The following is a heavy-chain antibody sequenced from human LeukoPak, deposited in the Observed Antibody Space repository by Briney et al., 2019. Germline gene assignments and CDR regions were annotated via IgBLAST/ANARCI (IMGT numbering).Heavy chain of an antibody. CDR1: RFTFSSYA. Sequence: AETLRLSCAVSRFTFSSYAMSWVRQAPGKGLEWVSGISGSDGSTYYADSVKGRFTISRDNYKNTLYLQMNSLRAEDTAVYYCAKAHYDSSVPFDYWGQGTLVTVPS. CDR2: ISGSDGST. D-gene: IGHD3-22*01. CDR3: AKAHYDSSVPFDY. J-gene: IGHJ4*02. V-gene: IGHV3-23*01.